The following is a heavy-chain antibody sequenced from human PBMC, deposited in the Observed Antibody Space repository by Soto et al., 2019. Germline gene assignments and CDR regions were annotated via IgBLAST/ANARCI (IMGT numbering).Heavy chain of an antibody. CDR1: GFTFGSYW. V-gene: IGHV3-74*01. Sequence: GALRLSCAASGFTFGSYWMNWVRQAPGKGLVWVSRIDSDGSSTTYADSVKGRFTTSRDNAKNTLYLQMSSLRVEDTAVYYCARGRPYGMDVWGQGTTVTVSS. CDR2: IDSDGSST. J-gene: IGHJ6*02. CDR3: ARGRPYGMDV.